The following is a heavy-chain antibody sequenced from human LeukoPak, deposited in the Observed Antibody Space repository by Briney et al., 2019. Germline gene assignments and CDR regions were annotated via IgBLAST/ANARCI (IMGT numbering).Heavy chain of an antibody. J-gene: IGHJ3*02. CDR3: ARDRGWERAFDI. Sequence: ASVKVSCKASGYTFTGYYMHWVRQAPGQGLEWMGWINPNSGGTNYAQKFQGRVTMTRDTSTSTAYMELSRLRSDDTAVYYCARDRGWERAFDIWGQGTMVTVSS. V-gene: IGHV1-2*02. CDR1: GYTFTGYY. D-gene: IGHD1-26*01. CDR2: INPNSGGT.